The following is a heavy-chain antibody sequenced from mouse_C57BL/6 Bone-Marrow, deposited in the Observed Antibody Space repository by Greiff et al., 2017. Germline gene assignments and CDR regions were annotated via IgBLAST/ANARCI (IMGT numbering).Heavy chain of an antibody. CDR2: IYPGSGST. D-gene: IGHD1-1*01. J-gene: IGHJ4*01. CDR3: ARFGGHYCGSSYENYAMDY. Sequence: QVQLKQPGAELVKPGASVKLSCTASGYTFTSYWITWVKQRPGQGLEWIGDIYPGSGSTNYNEKFKSKATLTVDTSSSTAYMQLSSLTSEDSAVYYGARFGGHYCGSSYENYAMDYWGQGTSVTVSS. V-gene: IGHV1-55*01. CDR1: GYTFTSYW.